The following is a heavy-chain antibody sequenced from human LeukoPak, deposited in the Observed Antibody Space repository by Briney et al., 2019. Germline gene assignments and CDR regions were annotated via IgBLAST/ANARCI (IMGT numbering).Heavy chain of an antibody. CDR2: IKGDGIST. CDR3: AKDHYWSIDY. D-gene: IGHD3-3*01. V-gene: IGHV3-74*01. CDR1: GFDFSSNW. Sequence: GGSLRLSCAASGFDFSSNWMHWVRYAPGQGLVWVSRIKGDGISTNYADSVKGRFTISRDIAKNTLYLQMNSLRAEDTGVYYCAKDHYWSIDYWGRGTLVTVSS. J-gene: IGHJ4*02.